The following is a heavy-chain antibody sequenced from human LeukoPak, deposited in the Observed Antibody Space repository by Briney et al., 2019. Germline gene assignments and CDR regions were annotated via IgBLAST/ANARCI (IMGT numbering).Heavy chain of an antibody. D-gene: IGHD3-22*01. Sequence: PSQTLSLTCTVSGGSISSGGYYWSWIRQHPGKGLEWIGYIYYSGSTYYNPSLKSRVTISVDTSKNQFSLKLSSVTAADTAVYYCARGPGSSDYYYYYGMDVWGQGTTVTVSS. CDR1: GGSISSGGYY. J-gene: IGHJ6*02. CDR2: IYYSGST. CDR3: ARGPGSSDYYYYYGMDV. V-gene: IGHV4-31*03.